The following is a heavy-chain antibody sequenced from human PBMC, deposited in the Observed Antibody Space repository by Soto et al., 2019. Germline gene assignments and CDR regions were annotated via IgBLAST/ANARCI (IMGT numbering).Heavy chain of an antibody. J-gene: IGHJ5*02. CDR2: IFTRDSET. D-gene: IGHD3-10*01. CDR1: GHLFNNHW. Sequence: GESLKISCKGPGHLFNNHWIGWVRQTPGKGLEWMGLIFTRDSETKTSPSFQGHVSFSVDNSINTVYLQWTSLKTTDTGIYFCARGYFDSGHGYDLWGQGTLVTSPQ. CDR3: ARGYFDSGHGYDL. V-gene: IGHV5-51*01.